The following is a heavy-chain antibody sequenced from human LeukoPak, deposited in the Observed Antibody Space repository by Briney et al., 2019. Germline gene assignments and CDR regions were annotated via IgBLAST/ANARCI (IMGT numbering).Heavy chain of an antibody. V-gene: IGHV4-4*07. CDR3: ASAAIYYYDSSGWTHPYYFDY. Sequence: SETLSLTCTVSGGSISSYYWSWIRQPAGKGLEWIGRIYTSGSTNYNPSLKSRVTMSVDTSKNQFSLKLSSVTTADTAVYYCASAAIYYYDSSGWTHPYYFDYWGQGTLVTVSS. J-gene: IGHJ4*02. CDR1: GGSISSYY. D-gene: IGHD3-22*01. CDR2: IYTSGST.